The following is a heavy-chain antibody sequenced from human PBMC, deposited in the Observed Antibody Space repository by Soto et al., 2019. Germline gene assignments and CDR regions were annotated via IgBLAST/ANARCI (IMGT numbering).Heavy chain of an antibody. J-gene: IGHJ6*02. V-gene: IGHV5-51*01. Sequence: GESLKISCKGSGYSFTSYWIGWVRQMPGKGLEWMGIIHPGDSDTRYSPSFQGQVTISADKSISTAYLQWSSLKASDTAMYYCAGGGVRGVITRTRDYYGMDVWGQRTTDTVSS. CDR3: AGGGVRGVITRTRDYYGMDV. D-gene: IGHD3-10*01. CDR1: GYSFTSYW. CDR2: IHPGDSDT.